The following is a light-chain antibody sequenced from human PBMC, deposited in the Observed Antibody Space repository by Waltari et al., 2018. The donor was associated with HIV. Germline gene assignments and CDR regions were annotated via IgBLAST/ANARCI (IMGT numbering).Light chain of an antibody. CDR3: GTWDSSLSAVV. CDR2: DNN. CDR1: SSNIGNNY. V-gene: IGLV1-51*01. J-gene: IGLJ2*01. Sequence: QSVLTQPPSVSAAPGQKVTISCSGSSSNIGNNYVSWYQQLPGTAPKLLIYDNNKRPSGIPDRFSVSKSGTAATLGITGLQSGDEADYYGGTWDSSLSAVVFGGGTKLTVL.